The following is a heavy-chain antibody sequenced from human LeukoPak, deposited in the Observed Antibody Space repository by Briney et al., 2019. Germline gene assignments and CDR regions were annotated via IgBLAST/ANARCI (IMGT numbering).Heavy chain of an antibody. CDR2: IYPGDSDT. Sequence: GESLKISCKGSGYSFTSYWIGWVRQMPGKGLEWMGIIYPGDSDTRYSPSFQGQVTISADKSISTAYLQWSSRKASDTAMYYFARSTYYGSGSPFFDYGGQGTLVTVSS. CDR1: GYSFTSYW. CDR3: ARSTYYGSGSPFFDY. V-gene: IGHV5-51*01. D-gene: IGHD3-10*01. J-gene: IGHJ4*02.